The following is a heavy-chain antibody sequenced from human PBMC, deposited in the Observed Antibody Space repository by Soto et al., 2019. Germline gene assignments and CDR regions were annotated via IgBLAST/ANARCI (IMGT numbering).Heavy chain of an antibody. D-gene: IGHD3-16*01. CDR2: ISGYNGHT. CDR3: AREGEMPYSYYGLDV. Sequence: QVQLVQSGAEVRKPGASVKVSCKASGYTFTTYGISWVRQAPGQGLEWMGWISGYNGHTKYAQKFQGRATITTDTSTSTVYMDLRSLRSDDTAVYYCAREGEMPYSYYGLDVWGQGTTVTVSS. J-gene: IGHJ6*02. V-gene: IGHV1-18*01. CDR1: GYTFTTYG.